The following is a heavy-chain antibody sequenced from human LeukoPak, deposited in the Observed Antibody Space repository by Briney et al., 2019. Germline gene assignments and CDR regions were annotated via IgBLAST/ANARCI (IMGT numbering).Heavy chain of an antibody. CDR2: ISGSSGTT. D-gene: IGHD6-13*01. V-gene: IGHV3-23*01. Sequence: PGGSLRLSCAASGFTFSTYPMNWVRQAPGKGLEWVSGISGSSGTTYYTDTVKGRFTISRDNSKNTLYPQINYLRAEHSALYYLAKNIAAPTTPFDYWGQGTLVTVSS. CDR1: GFTFSTYP. J-gene: IGHJ4*02. CDR3: AKNIAAPTTPFDY.